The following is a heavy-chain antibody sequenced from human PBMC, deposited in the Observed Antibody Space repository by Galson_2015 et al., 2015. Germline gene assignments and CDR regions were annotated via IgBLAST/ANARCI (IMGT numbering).Heavy chain of an antibody. V-gene: IGHV2-5*01. Sequence: PALVKPTQTLTLTCSFFGFSFTTTGLGVGWIRQPPGGALEWLTLIYWNDETRYSPSLRSRLTVTTDTSKNQVVLTMTNMDPVDTGTYYCAHGYYDSGGDFFTFHNWGQGTLVTASS. D-gene: IGHD3-22*01. CDR2: IYWNDET. J-gene: IGHJ4*02. CDR1: GFSFTTTGLG. CDR3: AHGYYDSGGDFFTFHN.